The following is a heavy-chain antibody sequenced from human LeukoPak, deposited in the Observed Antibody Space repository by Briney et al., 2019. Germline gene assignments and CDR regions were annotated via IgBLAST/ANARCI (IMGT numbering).Heavy chain of an antibody. D-gene: IGHD3-10*01. J-gene: IGHJ4*02. Sequence: GESLKISCKGSGSSFTSYWIAWVRQMPGKGLEWMGIIYPGDSDTRYSPSFQGQITISADKSISTAYLQWSSLKASDTAMYYCARRSTYGSGTNYLFDYWGQGTLVTVSS. CDR1: GSSFTSYW. V-gene: IGHV5-51*01. CDR3: ARRSTYGSGTNYLFDY. CDR2: IYPGDSDT.